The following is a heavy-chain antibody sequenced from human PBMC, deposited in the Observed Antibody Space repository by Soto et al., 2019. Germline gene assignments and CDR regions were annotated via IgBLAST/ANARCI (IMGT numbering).Heavy chain of an antibody. V-gene: IGHV3-9*01. J-gene: IGHJ2*01. CDR2: ISWNSGSI. Sequence: EVQLVESGGGLVQPGRSLRLSCAASGFTFDDYAMHWVRQAPGKGLEWVSGISWNSGSIGYADSVKGRFTISRDNAKNSLYLQMNSLRAEDTALYYCAKDKRERDDSTRSAPYSASYWYFDLWGRGTLVTVSS. CDR3: AKDKRERDDSTRSAPYSASYWYFDL. CDR1: GFTFDDYA. D-gene: IGHD3-22*01.